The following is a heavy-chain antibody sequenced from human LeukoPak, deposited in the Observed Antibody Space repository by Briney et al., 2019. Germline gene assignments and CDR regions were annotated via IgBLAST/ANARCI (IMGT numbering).Heavy chain of an antibody. CDR1: GYTFTGYY. Sequence: GASVKVSCKASGYTFTGYYMHWVRQAPGQGLEWMGWINPNSGGTNYAQKFQGRVTMTRDTSISTAFMELSRLRSDDTAVYYCARTIVGATTGDYWGQGTLVTVSS. CDR3: ARTIVGATTGDY. D-gene: IGHD1-26*01. J-gene: IGHJ4*02. V-gene: IGHV1-2*02. CDR2: INPNSGGT.